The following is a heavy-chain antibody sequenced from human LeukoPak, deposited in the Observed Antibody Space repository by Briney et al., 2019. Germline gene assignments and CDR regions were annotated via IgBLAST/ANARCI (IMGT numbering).Heavy chain of an antibody. CDR2: ISSSSSYT. Sequence: GGSLRLSCAASGFSFNNYVMSWIRQAPGKGLEWVSYISSSSSYTNYADSVKGRFTISRDNAKNSLYLQMNSLRAEDTAVYYCARAPHYSNYGPYYYGMDVWGQGTTVTVSS. V-gene: IGHV3-11*06. CDR3: ARAPHYSNYGPYYYGMDV. D-gene: IGHD4-11*01. CDR1: GFSFNNYV. J-gene: IGHJ6*02.